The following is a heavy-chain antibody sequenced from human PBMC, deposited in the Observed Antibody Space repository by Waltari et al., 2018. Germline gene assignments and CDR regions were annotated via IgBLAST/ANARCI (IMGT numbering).Heavy chain of an antibody. CDR3: ARDGTMRDAFDI. CDR2: ISSRSSYI. Sequence: EVQLVESGGGLVKPGGSLRLSCSASGFTFSSYSMNWVRQAPGKGWEWVLSISSRSSYIYYADSVKGRVNISRDNAKNSLYLQMNSLRAEDTAVYYCARDGTMRDAFDIWGQGTMVTVSS. J-gene: IGHJ3*02. D-gene: IGHD3-22*01. V-gene: IGHV3-21*01. CDR1: GFTFSSYS.